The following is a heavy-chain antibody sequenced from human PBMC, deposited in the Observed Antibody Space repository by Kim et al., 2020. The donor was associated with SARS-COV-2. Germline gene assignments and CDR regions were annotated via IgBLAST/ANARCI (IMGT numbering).Heavy chain of an antibody. CDR1: GFTFSSYW. CDR2: IKQDGSEK. J-gene: IGHJ6*02. D-gene: IGHD6-19*01. CDR3: ARALTSSSGWYFLYYYYGMDV. V-gene: IGHV3-7*01. Sequence: GGSLRLSCAASGFTFSSYWMSWVRQAPGKGLEWVANIKQDGSEKYYVDSVKGRFTISRDNAKNSLYLQMNSLRAEDTAVYYCARALTSSSGWYFLYYYYGMDVWGQGTTVTVSS.